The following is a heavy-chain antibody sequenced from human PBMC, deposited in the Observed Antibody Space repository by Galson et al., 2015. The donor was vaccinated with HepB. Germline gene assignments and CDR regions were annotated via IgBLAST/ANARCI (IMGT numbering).Heavy chain of an antibody. J-gene: IGHJ4*02. CDR1: GITVSNNY. Sequence: SLRLSCAASGITVSNNYMSWVRQAPGKGLEWVSVIYDGGSTYYADSVRGRFTISSDNSKNTLYLQINSLRVEDTAVYYCASRFGEQWLVNNYWGQGTLVTVSS. D-gene: IGHD6-19*01. CDR3: ASRFGEQWLVNNY. CDR2: IYDGGST. V-gene: IGHV3-66*01.